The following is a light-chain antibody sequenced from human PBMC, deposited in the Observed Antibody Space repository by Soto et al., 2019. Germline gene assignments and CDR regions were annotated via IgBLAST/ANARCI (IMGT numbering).Light chain of an antibody. Sequence: QPVLTQPPSASATPGQRVTISCSGSSSNIGSDFVFWYQQLPGTAPKLLIYRNNQRPSGVPDRFSVSKSGTSASLAISGLRSEDEADYYCAAWDHSLSGWMIGGGTKLTVL. CDR3: AAWDHSLSGWM. V-gene: IGLV1-47*01. J-gene: IGLJ3*02. CDR2: RNN. CDR1: SSNIGSDF.